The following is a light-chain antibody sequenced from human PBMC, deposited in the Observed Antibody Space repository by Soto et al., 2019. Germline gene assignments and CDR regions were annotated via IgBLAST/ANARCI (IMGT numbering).Light chain of an antibody. CDR2: SNN. J-gene: IGLJ2*01. V-gene: IGLV1-44*01. Sequence: QSVLTQPPSASGTPGQRVTISCSGSSSNIGSNTVNWYQQLPGTAPKLVIYSNNQRPSGVPDRFSGSKSGTSASLAISGLQSEDEADYYCVAWDDSLNGYVVFGGVTNVTV. CDR1: SSNIGSNT. CDR3: VAWDDSLNGYVV.